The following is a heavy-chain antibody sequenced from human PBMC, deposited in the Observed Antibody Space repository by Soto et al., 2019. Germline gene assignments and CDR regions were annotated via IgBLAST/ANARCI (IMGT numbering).Heavy chain of an antibody. CDR1: GFTFSTYA. J-gene: IGHJ3*02. CDR3: AHPRGYGVFDAVDI. Sequence: ASGFTFSTYAVNWVRQAPGKGLEWVSAISNAGGSTYYAESVRGRFTISRDNSINTLYLQMSGLRTEDTAVYYCAHPRGYGVFDAVDIWGQGTMVTVSS. D-gene: IGHD4-17*01. V-gene: IGHV3-23*01. CDR2: ISNAGGST.